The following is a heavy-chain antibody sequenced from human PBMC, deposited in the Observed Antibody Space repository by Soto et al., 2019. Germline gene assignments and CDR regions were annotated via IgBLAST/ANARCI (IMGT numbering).Heavy chain of an antibody. CDR3: AKTYGSGTYYNVITYYYMDV. V-gene: IGHV3-23*01. CDR1: GFIFSSYA. D-gene: IGHD3-10*01. J-gene: IGHJ6*03. Sequence: GGSLRLSCAASGFIFSSYAMSWVRQAPGKGLEWVSAISGSGGSTYFADSVKGRFTISRDNSENTLYLQMNSLRAEDTAVYYCAKTYGSGTYYNVITYYYMDVWGKGTTVTVSS. CDR2: ISGSGGST.